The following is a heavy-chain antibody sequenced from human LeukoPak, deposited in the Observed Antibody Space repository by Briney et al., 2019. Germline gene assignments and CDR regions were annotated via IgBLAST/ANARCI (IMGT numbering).Heavy chain of an antibody. D-gene: IGHD1-1*01. V-gene: IGHV1-18*04. CDR3: ARGGDNYMDF. CDR2: IRVYNGDT. Sequence: GASVKVSCKASGYTFTGYYMHWVRQAPGQGLEWMGWIRVYNGDTNYAQKFQGRLTVTTDPSTSTAYMELRSLRSDDTAAYYCARGGDNYMDFWGQGTLVTISS. J-gene: IGHJ4*02. CDR1: GYTFTGYY.